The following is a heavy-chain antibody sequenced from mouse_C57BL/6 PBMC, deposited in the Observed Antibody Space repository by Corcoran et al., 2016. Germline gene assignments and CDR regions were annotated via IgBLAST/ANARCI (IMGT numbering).Heavy chain of an antibody. CDR1: GYTFTTYG. V-gene: IGHV9-3*01. CDR2: INTYSGVP. Sequence: QIQLVQSGPELKKPGETVKISCKASGYTFTTYGMSWVKQAPGKGLKWMGWINTYSGVPTYADDFKGRFAFSLETSASTAYLQINNLKNEDTATYFCARKHLWDEDWFAYWGQGTLVTVSA. D-gene: IGHD4-1*01. CDR3: ARKHLWDEDWFAY. J-gene: IGHJ3*01.